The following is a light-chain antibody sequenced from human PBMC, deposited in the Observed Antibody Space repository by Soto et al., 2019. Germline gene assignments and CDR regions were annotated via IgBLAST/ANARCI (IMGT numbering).Light chain of an antibody. J-gene: IGLJ3*02. Sequence: QAAVTQEPSLTVSPGGTVTLTCGSSTGAVTSGHYPYWFQQKPGLAPRTLIYDTSNKHSWTPVRFSGSLLGGKAALTLSGAQPEDEAEYYCLLSYSEVPWVFGGGTQLTVL. CDR1: TGAVTSGHY. CDR3: LLSYSEVPWV. V-gene: IGLV7-46*01. CDR2: DTS.